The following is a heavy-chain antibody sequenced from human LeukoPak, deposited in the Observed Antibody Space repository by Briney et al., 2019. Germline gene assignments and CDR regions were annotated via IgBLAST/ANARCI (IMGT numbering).Heavy chain of an antibody. D-gene: IGHD1-26*01. Sequence: GASVKVSCKASGGTFSSYAISWVRQAPGQGLEWMGIINPSGGSTSYAQTFQGRVTMTRDTSTSTVYMELSSLRSEDTGVYYCASGTLSGSYHYWGQGTLVTVAS. CDR3: ASGTLSGSYHY. CDR1: GGTFSSYA. CDR2: INPSGGST. J-gene: IGHJ4*02. V-gene: IGHV1-46*01.